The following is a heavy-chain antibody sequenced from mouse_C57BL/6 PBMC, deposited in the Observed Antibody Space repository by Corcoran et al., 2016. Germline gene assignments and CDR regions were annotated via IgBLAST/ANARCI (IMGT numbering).Heavy chain of an antibody. CDR3: ARSITGTYYLDY. CDR2: INPNNGGT. Sequence: EVELQQSGPELVKPGASVKISCKASGYTFTDYSMNRVKQNHGKNLEWIGDINPNNGGTSYNQKFKGKATLTVDKSSSTAYMELRSLTSEDSAVYYCARSITGTYYLDYWGQGTTLTVSS. V-gene: IGHV1-26*01. J-gene: IGHJ2*01. CDR1: GYTFTDYS. D-gene: IGHD4-1*01.